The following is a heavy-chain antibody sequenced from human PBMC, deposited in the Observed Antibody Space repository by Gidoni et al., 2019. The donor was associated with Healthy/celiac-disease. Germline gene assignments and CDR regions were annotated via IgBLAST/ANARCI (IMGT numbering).Heavy chain of an antibody. D-gene: IGHD3-22*01. J-gene: IGHJ4*02. Sequence: QVQLQESGPGLVKPSETLSLTCTVSGGSVSSGSYYWSWIRQPPGKGLEWIGYIYYSGCTNYNPSLKSRVTISVDTSKNQFSLKLSSVTAADTAVYYCARYYDSSGWAFDYWGQGTLVTVSS. CDR2: IYYSGCT. V-gene: IGHV4-61*01. CDR1: GGSVSSGSYY. CDR3: ARYYDSSGWAFDY.